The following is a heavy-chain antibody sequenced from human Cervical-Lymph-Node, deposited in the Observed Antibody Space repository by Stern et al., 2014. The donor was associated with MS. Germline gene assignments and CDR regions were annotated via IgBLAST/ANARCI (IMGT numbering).Heavy chain of an antibody. V-gene: IGHV3-48*02. CDR2: ISSRSSTI. D-gene: IGHD6-13*01. CDR1: GFTFSSYS. CDR3: AEIAAAGLDDAFDI. J-gene: IGHJ3*02. Sequence: EVQLVESGGGLVQPGGSLRLSCAASGFTFSSYSMNWVRQAPGKGLEWVSYISSRSSTIYYADSVKGRFTISRDNAKNSLYLQMNSLRDEDTAVYYCAEIAAAGLDDAFDIWGQGTMGTVSS.